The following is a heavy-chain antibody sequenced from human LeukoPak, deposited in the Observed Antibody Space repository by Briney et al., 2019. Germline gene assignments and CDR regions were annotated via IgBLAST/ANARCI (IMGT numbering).Heavy chain of an antibody. Sequence: ASVKVSCKASGYTLTSYGISWVRQAPGQGLEWMGWISAYNGNTNYAQKLQGRVTMTTDTSTSTAYMELRSLRSDDTAVYYCAREASGVYSGYPWDYWGQGTLVTVSS. J-gene: IGHJ4*02. V-gene: IGHV1-18*01. CDR2: ISAYNGNT. CDR1: GYTLTSYG. D-gene: IGHD5-12*01. CDR3: AREASGVYSGYPWDY.